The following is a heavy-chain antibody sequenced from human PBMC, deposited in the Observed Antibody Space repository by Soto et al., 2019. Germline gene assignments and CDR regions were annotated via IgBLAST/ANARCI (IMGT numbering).Heavy chain of an antibody. D-gene: IGHD2-15*01. CDR1: GGSFSGYY. CDR3: ARGGGRTHSLRYFDY. CDR2: INHSGST. Sequence: QVQLQQWGAGLLKPSETLSLTCAVYGGSFSGYYWSWIRQPPGKGLEWIGEINHSGSTNYNPSLKSRVTISVDTSKNQFSLKLGSVTAADTAVYYCARGGGRTHSLRYFDYWGQGTLVTVSS. J-gene: IGHJ4*02. V-gene: IGHV4-34*01.